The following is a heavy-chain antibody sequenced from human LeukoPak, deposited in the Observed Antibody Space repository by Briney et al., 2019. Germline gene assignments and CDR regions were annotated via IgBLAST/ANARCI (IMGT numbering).Heavy chain of an antibody. CDR1: GFTFSAYG. D-gene: IGHD2-2*01. CDR2: ISADETDT. V-gene: IGHV3-23*01. CDR3: AKRLVCTTTHCYGFDF. J-gene: IGHJ4*02. Sequence: GSLRLSCAASGFTFSAYGMNWFRQAPGKGLEWVSSISADETDTYYTNSVKGRFTISRDNSKNTVSLQMISLRGEDTAVYYCAKRLVCTTTHCYGFDFWGQGTLVTVSS.